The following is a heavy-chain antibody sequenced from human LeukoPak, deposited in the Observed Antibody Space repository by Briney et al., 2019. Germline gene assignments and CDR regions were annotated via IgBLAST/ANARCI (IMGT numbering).Heavy chain of an antibody. V-gene: IGHV4-34*01. D-gene: IGHD6-19*01. Sequence: SETLSLICAVYGGSFSGYYWSWIRQPPGKGLEWIGEINHSGSTNYNPSLKSRVTISVDTSKNQFSLKLSSVTAADTAVYYCARGPYSSGENWFDPWGQGTLVTVSS. CDR2: INHSGST. CDR1: GGSFSGYY. CDR3: ARGPYSSGENWFDP. J-gene: IGHJ5*02.